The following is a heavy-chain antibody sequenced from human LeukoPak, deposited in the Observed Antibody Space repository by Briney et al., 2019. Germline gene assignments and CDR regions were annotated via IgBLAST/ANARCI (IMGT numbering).Heavy chain of an antibody. V-gene: IGHV1-69*05. J-gene: IGHJ3*02. CDR1: GGTFSSYA. Sequence: SVKVSCKASGGTFSSYAISWVRQAPGQGLEWMGGIIPIFGTANYAQKFQGRVTITTDESTSTAYMELSSLRSEDTAVYYCARIGKYQLTLSFDIWGQGTMVTVSS. D-gene: IGHD2-2*01. CDR2: IIPIFGTA. CDR3: ARIGKYQLTLSFDI.